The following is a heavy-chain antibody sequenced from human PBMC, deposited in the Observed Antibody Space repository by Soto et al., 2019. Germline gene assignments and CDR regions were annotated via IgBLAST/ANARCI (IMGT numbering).Heavy chain of an antibody. D-gene: IGHD6-13*01. V-gene: IGHV5-10-1*01. J-gene: IGHJ6*02. CDR2: IDPSDSYT. CDR1: GYSFTSYW. Sequence: PGESLKISCKGSGYSFTSYWISWVRQMPGKGLEWMGRIDPSDSYTNYSPSFQGHVTISADKSISTAYLQWSSLKASDTAMYYCARQGGIAAATINYYYYYGMDVWGQGTTVTVYS. CDR3: ARQGGIAAATINYYYYYGMDV.